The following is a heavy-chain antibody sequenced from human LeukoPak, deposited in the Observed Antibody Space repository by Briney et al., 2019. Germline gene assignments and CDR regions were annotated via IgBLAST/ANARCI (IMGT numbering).Heavy chain of an antibody. CDR1: GGSIGSGGYS. CDR3: ARERGVVPALGMDV. D-gene: IGHD2-2*01. J-gene: IGHJ6*02. V-gene: IGHV4-30-4*07. Sequence: SQTLSLTCAVSGGSIGSGGYSWSWIRQPPGKGLEWIGYIYYSGSTNYNPSLKSRVTISVDTSKNQFSLKLSSVTAADTAVYYCARERGVVPALGMDVWGQGTTVTVSS. CDR2: IYYSGST.